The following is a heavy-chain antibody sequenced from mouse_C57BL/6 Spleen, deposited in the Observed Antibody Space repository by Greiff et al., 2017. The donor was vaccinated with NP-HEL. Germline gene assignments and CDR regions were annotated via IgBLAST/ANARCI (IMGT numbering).Heavy chain of an antibody. CDR3: ARCTPHDPSYAMDY. CDR1: GYTFTSYW. D-gene: IGHD2-3*01. CDR2: IHPNSGST. V-gene: IGHV1-64*01. J-gene: IGHJ4*01. Sequence: QVQLQQPGAELVKPGASVKLSCKASGYTFTSYWMHWVKQRPGQGLEWIGMIHPNSGSTNYNEKFKSKATLTVDKSSSTAYMQLSSLTSEDSAVYYCARCTPHDPSYAMDYWGQGTSVTVSS.